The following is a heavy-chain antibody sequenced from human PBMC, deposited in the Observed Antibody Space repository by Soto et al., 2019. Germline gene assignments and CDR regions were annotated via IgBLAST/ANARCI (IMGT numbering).Heavy chain of an antibody. CDR1: GGTFSSYA. CDR2: IIPIFGTA. D-gene: IGHD2-21*01. CDR3: ATLPPRIVVTLLPIPS. Sequence: ASVKVSCKASGGTFSSYAISWVRQAPGQGLEWMGGIIPIFGTANYAQKFQGRVTITADESTSTAYMELSSLRSEDTAVYYCATLPPRIVVTLLPIPSWGQGIQVTVSS. J-gene: IGHJ5*02. V-gene: IGHV1-69*13.